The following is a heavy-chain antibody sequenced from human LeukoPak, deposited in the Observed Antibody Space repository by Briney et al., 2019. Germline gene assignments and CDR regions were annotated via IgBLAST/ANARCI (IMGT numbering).Heavy chain of an antibody. D-gene: IGHD3-10*01. V-gene: IGHV4-59*01. Sequence: KPSETLSLTCTVSGGSISSYYWSWIRQPPGKGLEWIGYIYYSGSTNYNPSLKSRVTISVDTSKNQFSLKLSPVTAADTAVYYCARSPGYGSGSYYMSRRDAFDIWGQGTMVTVSS. J-gene: IGHJ3*02. CDR1: GGSISSYY. CDR3: ARSPGYGSGSYYMSRRDAFDI. CDR2: IYYSGST.